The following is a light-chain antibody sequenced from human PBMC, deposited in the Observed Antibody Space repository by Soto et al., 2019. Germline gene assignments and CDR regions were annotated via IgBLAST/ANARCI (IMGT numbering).Light chain of an antibody. V-gene: IGKV1-5*03. Sequence: DVQMTQSPSTLSASVGDRVTITCRASQSIGDWLAWFHQKPGRAPKFLTYQAARLESGVPSTFSGSASGTEFTLTISSLQPDDFATYYCQQYYDYSWTFGQGTKVDIK. CDR1: QSIGDW. CDR2: QAA. CDR3: QQYYDYSWT. J-gene: IGKJ1*01.